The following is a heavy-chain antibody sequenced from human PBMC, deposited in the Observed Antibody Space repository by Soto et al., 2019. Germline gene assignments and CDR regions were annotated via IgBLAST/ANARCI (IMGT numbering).Heavy chain of an antibody. CDR1: GYTFTSYD. V-gene: IGHV1-8*01. J-gene: IGHJ5*02. CDR2: MNPNSGNT. Sequence: QVQLVQSGAEVKKPGASVKVSCKASGYTFTSYDINWVRQATGQGLEWMGWMNPNSGNTGYAQKFQGRVTMTRNTSISTAYMELSSLRSEDTAAYYCARKPLKSFNPKFGPWGQGTLVTVSS. CDR3: ARKPLKSFNPKFGP.